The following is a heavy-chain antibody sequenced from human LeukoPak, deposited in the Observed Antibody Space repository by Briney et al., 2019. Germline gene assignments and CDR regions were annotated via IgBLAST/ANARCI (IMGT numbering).Heavy chain of an antibody. CDR1: GGTFSSYA. D-gene: IGHD3-3*01. V-gene: IGHV1-69*13. Sequence: SVKVSCKASGGTFSSYAISWVRQAPGQGLEWMGGIIPIFGTANYAQKFQGRVTITADESTSTAYMELSSLRSEDTAVYYCARSRDGNYDFWSGQGSNWFDPWGQGTLVTVSS. J-gene: IGHJ5*02. CDR2: IIPIFGTA. CDR3: ARSRDGNYDFWSGQGSNWFDP.